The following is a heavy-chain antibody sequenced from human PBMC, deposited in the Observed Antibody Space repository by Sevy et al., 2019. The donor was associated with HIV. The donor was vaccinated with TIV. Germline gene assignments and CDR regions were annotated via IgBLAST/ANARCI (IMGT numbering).Heavy chain of an antibody. D-gene: IGHD3-10*01. Sequence: GGSLRLSCAASGFTFSTYAMTWVRKAPGKGLEWVSVITISGGSTYYADSVKGRFTISRDNSKNNLYLQMNSLRAEDTAVYYCAKDRVSGTYYTGDFDYWGQGTLVTVSS. CDR2: ITISGGST. V-gene: IGHV3-23*01. CDR3: AKDRVSGTYYTGDFDY. CDR1: GFTFSTYA. J-gene: IGHJ4*02.